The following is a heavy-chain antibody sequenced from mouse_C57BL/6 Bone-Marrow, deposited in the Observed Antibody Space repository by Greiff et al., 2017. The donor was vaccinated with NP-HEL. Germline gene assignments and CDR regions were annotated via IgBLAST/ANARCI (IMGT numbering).Heavy chain of an antibody. D-gene: IGHD1-1*01. V-gene: IGHV1-5*01. J-gene: IGHJ2*01. Sequence: VQLQQSGTVLARPGASVKMSCKTSGYTFTSYWMHWVKQRPGQGLEWIGAIYPGNSDTSYNQKFKGKAKLTAVTSASTAYMELSSLTNEDSAVYYCTRGMIITTVGADYWGQGTTLTVSS. CDR1: GYTFTSYW. CDR2: IYPGNSDT. CDR3: TRGMIITTVGADY.